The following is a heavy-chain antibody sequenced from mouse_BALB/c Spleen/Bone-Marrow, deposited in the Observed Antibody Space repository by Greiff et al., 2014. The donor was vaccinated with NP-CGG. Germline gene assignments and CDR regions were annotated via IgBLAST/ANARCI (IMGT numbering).Heavy chain of an antibody. CDR1: GYAFSTYW. J-gene: IGHJ2*01. CDR2: IYPGDGDT. Sequence: VQLQQSGAELVRPGSPVKISCKSSGYAFSTYWINWVKQRPGQGLEWIGQIYPGDGDTDFNGKFKGKATLTADRSSNTAYMEFSSLTSEDSAVYFCARGGISVDYWGQGTTLTVSS. V-gene: IGHV1-80*01. CDR3: ARGGISVDY.